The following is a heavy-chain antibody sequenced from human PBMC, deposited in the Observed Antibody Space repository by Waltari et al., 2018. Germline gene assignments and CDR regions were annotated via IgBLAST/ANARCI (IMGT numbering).Heavy chain of an antibody. Sequence: EVQLVESGGGLVQPGGSLRLSCAASGFTFSGYWMNWVRQAPGKGLEWVANIKQDGSDKYYVDSVKGRFTISRDNAKNSLYLQMDSLRADDTAVYYCARDGAYSNQYDYWGQGTLVTVSS. CDR3: ARDGAYSNQYDY. V-gene: IGHV3-7*01. CDR2: IKQDGSDK. D-gene: IGHD4-4*01. J-gene: IGHJ4*02. CDR1: GFTFSGYW.